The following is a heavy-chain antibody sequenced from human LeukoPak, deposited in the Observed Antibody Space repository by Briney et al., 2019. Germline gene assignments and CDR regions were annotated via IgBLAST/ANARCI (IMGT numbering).Heavy chain of an antibody. CDR2: INPNSGGT. CDR1: GYTFTGYY. V-gene: IGHV1-2*02. J-gene: IGHJ4*02. Sequence: ASVKVSCKASGYTFTGYYMHWVRQAPGQGLEWMGWINPNSGGTNYAQKFQGRVTMTEDTSTDTAYMELSSLRSEDTAVYYCATVQSGWYNYFDYWGQGTLVTVSS. CDR3: ATVQSGWYNYFDY. D-gene: IGHD6-19*01.